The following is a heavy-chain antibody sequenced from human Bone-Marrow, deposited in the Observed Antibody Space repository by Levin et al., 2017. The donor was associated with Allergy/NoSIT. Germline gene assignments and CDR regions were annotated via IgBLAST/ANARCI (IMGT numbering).Heavy chain of an antibody. D-gene: IGHD3-10*01. Sequence: SETLSLTCTVSGGSIGEYFWSWIRQTPGKGLEWIGYVDYRGSSNYNLSLRSRVSMSIDTSRNEFSLRLNSVTAADTAVYYCARETPIITVGRGVRIPEGVRGMDVWGQGTTVTVSS. V-gene: IGHV4-59*01. J-gene: IGHJ6*02. CDR3: ARETPIITVGRGVRIPEGVRGMDV. CDR1: GGSIGEYF. CDR2: VDYRGSS.